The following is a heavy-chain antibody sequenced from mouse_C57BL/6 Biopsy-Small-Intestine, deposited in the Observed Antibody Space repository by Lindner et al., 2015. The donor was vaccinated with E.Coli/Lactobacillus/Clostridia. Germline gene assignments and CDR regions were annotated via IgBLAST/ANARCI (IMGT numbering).Heavy chain of an antibody. J-gene: IGHJ4*01. CDR2: INPNNGGT. Sequence: VQLQESGPELVKPGASVKIPCKASGYTFSDYNMHWVKQSHGKSLEWIGYINPNNGGTSYNQKFMARATLTVNKSSNTAYMELRSLTSEDSAVYYCARYYNNYGAMDYWGQGTSVTVSS. D-gene: IGHD2-5*01. CDR3: ARYYNNYGAMDY. CDR1: GYTFSDYN. V-gene: IGHV1-22*01.